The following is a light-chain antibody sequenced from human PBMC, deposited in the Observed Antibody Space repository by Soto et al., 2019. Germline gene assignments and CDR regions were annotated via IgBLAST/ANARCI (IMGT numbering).Light chain of an antibody. CDR1: QSVSSSY. Sequence: LTQSPGTLSSSPGKSATISCRASQSVSSSYAAWYQHKPGPAPRLLIDGASSRATGIPDMFSGRGSAPDFPLTISRLEPEDLSVYCWQQYDSSLTFGGGTKVDIK. CDR2: GAS. V-gene: IGKV3-20*01. J-gene: IGKJ4*01. CDR3: QQYDSSLT.